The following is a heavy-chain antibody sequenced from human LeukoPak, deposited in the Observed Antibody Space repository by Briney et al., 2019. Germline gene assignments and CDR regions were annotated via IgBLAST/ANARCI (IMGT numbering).Heavy chain of an antibody. CDR2: IIPIFGIA. CDR1: GGTFSSYA. J-gene: IGHJ4*02. CDR3: AGAHDYGDFPFDY. Sequence: ASVKVSCKASGGTFSSYAISWARQAPGQGLEWMGRIIPIFGIANYAQKFQGRVTITADKSTSTAYMELSSLRSEDTAVYYCAGAHDYGDFPFDYWGQGTLVTVSS. D-gene: IGHD4-17*01. V-gene: IGHV1-69*04.